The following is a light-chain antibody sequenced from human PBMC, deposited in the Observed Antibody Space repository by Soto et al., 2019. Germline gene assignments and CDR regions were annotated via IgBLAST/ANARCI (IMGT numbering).Light chain of an antibody. V-gene: IGKV3-15*01. J-gene: IGKJ4*01. Sequence: EIVMTQSPATLSVSPWERATLSCRASQAINSNVAWYQQKPGQAPRLVLCSASTRATGSPARFSGSGSGTEFTLTISSLQSGDFAVYYCQQYKDWHSLTFGGGTKVDIK. CDR2: SAS. CDR3: QQYKDWHSLT. CDR1: QAINSN.